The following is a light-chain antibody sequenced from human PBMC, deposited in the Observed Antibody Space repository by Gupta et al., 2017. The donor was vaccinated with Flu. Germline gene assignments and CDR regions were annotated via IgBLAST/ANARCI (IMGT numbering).Light chain of an antibody. J-gene: IGKJ2*01. CDR3: QQIYGVPT. Sequence: DIQMTESPSSLSVSVADRVNITCRASQTIFSYLNWYQQKPGRAPKLLIYAASNLQTGVPSRFSGSGSGTDFPLTSSRLHFEDFANYSLQQIYGVPTFGQGTKLQIK. CDR1: QTIFSY. CDR2: AAS. V-gene: IGKV1-39*01.